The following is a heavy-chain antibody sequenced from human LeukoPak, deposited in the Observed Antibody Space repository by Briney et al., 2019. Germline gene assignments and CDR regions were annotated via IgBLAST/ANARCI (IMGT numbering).Heavy chain of an antibody. CDR2: INSDGSST. Sequence: GGSLRLSCAASGFTFSSYWMHWVRQAPGKGLVWVSRINSDGSSTSYADSVKGRFTISRDNAKNTLYLQMNSLRAEHTAVYYCARGVTVTTYYYYGMDVWGQGTTVTVSS. CDR1: GFTFSSYW. D-gene: IGHD4-17*01. CDR3: ARGVTVTTYYYYGMDV. V-gene: IGHV3-74*01. J-gene: IGHJ6*02.